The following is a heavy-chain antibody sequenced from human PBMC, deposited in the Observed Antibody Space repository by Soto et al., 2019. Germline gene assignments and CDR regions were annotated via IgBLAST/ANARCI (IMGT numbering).Heavy chain of an antibody. CDR3: ARTRSAWSDFHYYSLDV. Sequence: GGSLRLSCAASGFTFNSYGMHWVRQGPGNGLEWVAFISYDSTKTYYADSVKGRFTISRDNSNSALYVQMNSLTGEDTAVYYCARTRSAWSDFHYYSLDVWGQGTTGTVS. J-gene: IGHJ6*02. V-gene: IGHV3-30*03. D-gene: IGHD1-26*01. CDR2: ISYDSTKT. CDR1: GFTFNSYG.